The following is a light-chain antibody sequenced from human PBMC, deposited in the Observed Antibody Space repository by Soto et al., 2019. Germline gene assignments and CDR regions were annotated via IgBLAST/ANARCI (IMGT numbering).Light chain of an antibody. CDR1: SSNIGSDY. Sequence: QSVLTQPPSASGTPGQSVTISCSGSSSNIGSDYVYWYQQFPGTAPKLLIYRNNQRPSGVPDRFSGSKSGTSASLAISGLRSEDEADYYCAAWDDSLSGYVFGTGTKVTV. CDR3: AAWDDSLSGYV. V-gene: IGLV1-47*01. CDR2: RNN. J-gene: IGLJ1*01.